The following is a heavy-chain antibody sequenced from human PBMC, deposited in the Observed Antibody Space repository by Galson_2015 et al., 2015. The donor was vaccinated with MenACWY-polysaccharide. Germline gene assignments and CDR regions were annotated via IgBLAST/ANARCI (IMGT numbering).Heavy chain of an antibody. V-gene: IGHV4-59*01. D-gene: IGHD6-13*01. J-gene: IGHJ6*02. CDR1: GGSISGYY. CDR3: ARDWRGSSWFYGMDV. CDR2: IYYSGST. Sequence: ETLSLTCTVSGGSISGYYWSWIRQPPGKGLEWIWYIYYSGSTNYNPSLKSRVTISVDTSKNQFPLKLSSVTAADTAVYYCARDWRGSSWFYGMDVWGQGTTVTVSS.